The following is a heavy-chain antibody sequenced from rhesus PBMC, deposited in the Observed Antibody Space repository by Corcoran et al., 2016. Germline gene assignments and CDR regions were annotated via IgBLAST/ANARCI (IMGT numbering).Heavy chain of an antibody. J-gene: IGHJ4*01. Sequence: QVQLQESGPGLVKPSGTPSLTCAVPGGSISRSYGSWLPQGPGKGLGGIGDFYGSGISTNYNPSLKSRVTLSVDTSKNQLSLKLSSVTAADTAVYYCASGRAAATVYWGQGVLVTVSS. CDR2: FYGSGIST. D-gene: IGHD6-43*01. CDR3: ASGRAAATVY. CDR1: GGSISRSY. V-gene: IGHV4-169*02.